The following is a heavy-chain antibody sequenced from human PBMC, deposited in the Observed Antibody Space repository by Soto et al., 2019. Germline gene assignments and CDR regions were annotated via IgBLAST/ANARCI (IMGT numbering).Heavy chain of an antibody. CDR3: ARTHTRFLESWADWFDP. D-gene: IGHD3-3*01. V-gene: IGHV3-21*01. CDR1: GFTFSSYS. Sequence: GGSLRLSCAASGFTFSSYSMNWVRQAPGKGLEWVSSISSSSSYIYYADSVKGRFTISRDNAKNSLYLQMNSLRAEDTAVYYCARTHTRFLESWADWFDPWGQGTLVTVSS. J-gene: IGHJ5*02. CDR2: ISSSSSYI.